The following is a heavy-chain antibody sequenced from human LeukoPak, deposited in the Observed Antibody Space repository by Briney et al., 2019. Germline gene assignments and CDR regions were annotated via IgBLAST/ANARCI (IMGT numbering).Heavy chain of an antibody. CDR1: GGSFSGYY. V-gene: IGHV4-34*01. D-gene: IGHD2-21*01. CDR3: ARGARFFAYYDY. Sequence: SETLSLTCAVYGGSFSGYYWSWIRQPPGKGLEWIGEINHSGSTNYNPSLKSRVTISVDTSKNQFSLKLSSGTAADTAVYYCARGARFFAYYDYWGQGTLVTVSS. CDR2: INHSGST. J-gene: IGHJ4*02.